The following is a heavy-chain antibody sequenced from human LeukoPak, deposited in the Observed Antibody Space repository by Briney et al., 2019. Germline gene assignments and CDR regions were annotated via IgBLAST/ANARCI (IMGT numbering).Heavy chain of an antibody. CDR2: IIPIFGTA. V-gene: IGHV1-69*13. D-gene: IGHD5-18*01. CDR3: ARAASGYSYGYLFSVQEAYYGMDV. J-gene: IGHJ6*02. CDR1: GGTFSSYA. Sequence: SVKVSCKASGGTFSSYAISWVRQAPGQGLEWMGGIIPIFGTANYAQKFQGRVTITADGSTSTAYMELSSLRSEDTAVYYCARAASGYSYGYLFSVQEAYYGMDVWGQGTTVTVSS.